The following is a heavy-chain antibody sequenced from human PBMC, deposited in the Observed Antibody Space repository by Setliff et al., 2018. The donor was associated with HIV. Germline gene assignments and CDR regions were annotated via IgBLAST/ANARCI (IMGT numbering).Heavy chain of an antibody. V-gene: IGHV4-59*03. CDR2: IYSTGST. D-gene: IGHD4-17*01. J-gene: IGHJ4*02. CDR3: AKGAGFYGDYTFDY. Sequence: SETLSLTCTVSGGSISSYYWSWIRQPPGRELEWIGYIYSTGSTNYNPSLQSRVSISMDASKNKFSLKVTSVTSADTAVYYCAKGAGFYGDYTFDYWGQGNLVTVSS. CDR1: GGSISSYY.